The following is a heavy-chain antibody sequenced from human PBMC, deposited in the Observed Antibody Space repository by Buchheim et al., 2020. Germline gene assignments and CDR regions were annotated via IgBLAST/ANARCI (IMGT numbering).Heavy chain of an antibody. CDR2: ISYDGSNK. Sequence: QVQLVESGGGVVQPGRSLRLSCAASGFTFSSYAMHWARQAPGKGLEWVAVISYDGSNKYYGDSVKGRFTISRDNSKNTLYLQMNSLRAEDTAVYYCARDGDSSGYVGRWFDPWGQGTL. J-gene: IGHJ5*02. CDR1: GFTFSSYA. D-gene: IGHD3-22*01. CDR3: ARDGDSSGYVGRWFDP. V-gene: IGHV3-30-3*01.